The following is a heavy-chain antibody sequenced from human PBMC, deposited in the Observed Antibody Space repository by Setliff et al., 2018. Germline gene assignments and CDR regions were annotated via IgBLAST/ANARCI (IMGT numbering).Heavy chain of an antibody. J-gene: IGHJ4*02. CDR3: ARGLGEITMVRGVRVK. CDR1: GFTFSSSA. Sequence: GGSPRLSCAASGFTFSSSAMAWVRQAPGKGPEWVASISANGDTYYGDSVKGRFIISRDNSKNTLYLQMNSLRAEDTAVYYCARGLGEITMVRGVRVKWGQGTLVTVSS. D-gene: IGHD3-10*01. V-gene: IGHV3-23*02. CDR2: ISANGDT.